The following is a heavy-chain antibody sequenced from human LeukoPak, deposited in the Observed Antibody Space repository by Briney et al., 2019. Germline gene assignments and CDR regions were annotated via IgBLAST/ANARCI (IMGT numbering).Heavy chain of an antibody. V-gene: IGHV1-69*13. D-gene: IGHD3-9*01. CDR3: ARGGDILTGYQPPYYYYYMDV. J-gene: IGHJ6*03. CDR2: IIPIFGTA. Sequence: ASVKVSCKASGGTFSSYAISWVRQAPGQGLEWMGGIIPIFGTANYAQKFQGRVTITADESTSTAYMELSSMRSEDTAVYYCARGGDILTGYQPPYYYYYMDVWGKGTTVTVSS. CDR1: GGTFSSYA.